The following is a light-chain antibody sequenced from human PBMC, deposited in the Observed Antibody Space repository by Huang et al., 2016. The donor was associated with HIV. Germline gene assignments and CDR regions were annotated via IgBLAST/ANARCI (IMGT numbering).Light chain of an antibody. Sequence: EIVLTQSPATLSLSQGERATLSCRASQRVNNYLGWYQQKPGQAPRLLIYDTSTRATGAPARFSGSGSGTAFTLTINGLEPEDFAVYYCQQRSNLLTFGGGTKVEI. CDR3: QQRSNLLT. V-gene: IGKV3-11*01. J-gene: IGKJ4*01. CDR2: DTS. CDR1: QRVNNY.